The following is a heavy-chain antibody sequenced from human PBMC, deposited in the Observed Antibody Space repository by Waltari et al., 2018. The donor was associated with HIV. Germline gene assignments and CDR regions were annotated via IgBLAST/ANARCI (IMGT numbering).Heavy chain of an antibody. J-gene: IGHJ6*02. Sequence: QVQLIQSGAEVKKPGASVKVYCKVFGYTLTELSMHWVRQAPGKGLEWMGVLDTADDQTIDAQKFQGIVTMTEDTSTDSAYMELSSLTSEDTAVYYCATGGGTTSIQLYDLDVWGQGTTVTVSS. V-gene: IGHV1-24*01. CDR2: LDTADDQT. CDR1: GYTLTELS. CDR3: ATGGGTTSIQLYDLDV. D-gene: IGHD1-26*01.